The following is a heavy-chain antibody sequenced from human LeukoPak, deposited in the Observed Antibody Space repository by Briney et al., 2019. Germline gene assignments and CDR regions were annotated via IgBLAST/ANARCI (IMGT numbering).Heavy chain of an antibody. V-gene: IGHV3-21*01. J-gene: IGHJ4*02. Sequence: GGSLRLSCAASGFTFSIYSMNWVRQGPGKGLEWVSSISTSSSYIYYADSVEGRFTISRDNAKNSLYLQMNSLRAEDTAVYYCASELGTGGYWGQGTLVTVSS. CDR1: GFTFSIYS. CDR3: ASELGTGGY. D-gene: IGHD7-27*01. CDR2: ISTSSSYI.